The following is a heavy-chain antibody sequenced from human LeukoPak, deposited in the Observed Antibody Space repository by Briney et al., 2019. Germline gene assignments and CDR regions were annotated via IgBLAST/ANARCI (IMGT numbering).Heavy chain of an antibody. V-gene: IGHV4-39*07. CDR3: ARVLWLRYYYYMDV. CDR1: GGSISSSSYY. D-gene: IGHD5-18*01. CDR2: IYYSGST. J-gene: IGHJ6*03. Sequence: SETLSLTCTVSGGSISSSSYYWGWIRQPPGRGLEGIGSIYYSGSTYYNPSLKSRVTMSVDTSKNQFSLKLSSVTAADTAVYYCARVLWLRYYYYMDVWGKGTTVTISS.